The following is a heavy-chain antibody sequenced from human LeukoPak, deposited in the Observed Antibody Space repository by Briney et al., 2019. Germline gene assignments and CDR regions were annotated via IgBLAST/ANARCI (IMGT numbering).Heavy chain of an antibody. CDR3: ARGLSRYSWFDY. CDR1: GGSFSGYY. J-gene: IGHJ4*02. Sequence: PSETLSLTCAVYGGSFSGYYWSWIRQPPGKGLEWIGEINHSGSTNHNPSLKSRVTISVDTSKNQFSLKLSSVTAADTAVYYCARGLSRYSWFDYWGQGTLVTVSS. V-gene: IGHV4-34*01. CDR2: INHSGST. D-gene: IGHD5-18*01.